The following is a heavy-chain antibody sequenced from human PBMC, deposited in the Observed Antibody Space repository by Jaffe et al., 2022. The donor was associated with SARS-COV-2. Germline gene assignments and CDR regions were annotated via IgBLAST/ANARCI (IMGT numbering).Heavy chain of an antibody. CDR3: ARRSSSWYEAWFDP. CDR1: GGSISSSSYY. D-gene: IGHD6-13*01. V-gene: IGHV4-39*01. CDR2: IYYSGST. Sequence: QLQLQESGPGLVKPSETLSLTCTVSGGSISSSSYYWGWIRQPPGKGLEWIGSIYYSGSTYYNPSLKSRVTISVDTSKNQFSLKLSSVTAADTAVYYCARRSSSWYEAWFDPWGQGTLVTVSS. J-gene: IGHJ5*02.